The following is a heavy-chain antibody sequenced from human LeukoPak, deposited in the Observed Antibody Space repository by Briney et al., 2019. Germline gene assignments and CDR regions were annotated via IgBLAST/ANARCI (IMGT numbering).Heavy chain of an antibody. Sequence: PGGSLRLSCAASGFTFSNAWMGWVRQAPGKGLEWVGRIKSKTDGGTTDYAAPVKGRFTISRDDSKNTLYLQMNSLKTEDTAVYYCTTALSPGPTEYFDYWGQGTLVTVSS. CDR3: TTALSPGPTEYFDY. CDR1: GFTFSNAW. J-gene: IGHJ4*02. V-gene: IGHV3-15*01. D-gene: IGHD4-17*01. CDR2: IKSKTDGGTT.